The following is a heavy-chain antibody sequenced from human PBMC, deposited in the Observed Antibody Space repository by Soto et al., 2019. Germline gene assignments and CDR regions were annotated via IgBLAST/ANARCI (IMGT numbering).Heavy chain of an antibody. Sequence: QVQLVESGGGVVQPGRSLRLSCAASGFTFSSYGMHWVRQAPGKGLEWVAVIWYDGSNKYYANSVKGRFTISRDNAKDSLYLQMNSLGVEDTAVYYCVGGGQLDPWGQGTLVTVSS. J-gene: IGHJ5*02. CDR1: GFTFSSYG. CDR3: VGGGQLDP. D-gene: IGHD3-16*01. CDR2: IWYDGSNK. V-gene: IGHV3-33*03.